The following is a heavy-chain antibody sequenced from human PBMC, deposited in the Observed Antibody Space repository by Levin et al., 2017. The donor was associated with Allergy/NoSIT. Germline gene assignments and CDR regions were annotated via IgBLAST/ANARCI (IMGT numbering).Heavy chain of an antibody. Sequence: GGSLRLSCVASGFTFRNFAMNWVRQAPGKGLEWVSSVTGIGGKGCIYYADSGKGRFTISSDDSKNTVFLQMNSLRVEATACYYCAHGHLAHCSGATCHSFYSCGQGTLVTVSS. V-gene: IGHV3-23*01. J-gene: IGHJ4*02. CDR2: VTGIGGKGCI. CDR3: AHGHLAHCSGATCHSFYS. D-gene: IGHD2-15*01. CDR1: GFTFRNFA.